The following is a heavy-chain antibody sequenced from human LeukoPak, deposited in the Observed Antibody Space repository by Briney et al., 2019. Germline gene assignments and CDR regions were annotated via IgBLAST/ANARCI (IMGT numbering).Heavy chain of an antibody. Sequence: SSETLSLTCAVYGGSFSGYYLSWIRQPPGKGLEWIGEINHSGSTNYNPSLRSRVTISVDTSKTQFSLKLSSVTAADTAVYYCARGRKLLWFGELGNYYYGMDVWGQGTTVTVSS. CDR2: INHSGST. D-gene: IGHD3-10*01. CDR3: ARGRKLLWFGELGNYYYGMDV. V-gene: IGHV4-34*01. CDR1: GGSFSGYY. J-gene: IGHJ6*02.